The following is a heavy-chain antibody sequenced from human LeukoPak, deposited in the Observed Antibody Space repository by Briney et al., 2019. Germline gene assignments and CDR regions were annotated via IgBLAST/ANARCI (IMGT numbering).Heavy chain of an antibody. D-gene: IGHD3-22*01. Sequence: GASVKVSCKASGYTFTGYYMHWVRQAPGQGLEWMGGIIPMFGVANYAQKFQGRVTITADKSTSIAYMELSSLRSEDTAVYYCARDSPTNYYDAGWGQGTLVTVSS. CDR3: ARDSPTNYYDAG. CDR2: IIPMFGVA. J-gene: IGHJ4*02. V-gene: IGHV1-69*10. CDR1: GYTFTGYY.